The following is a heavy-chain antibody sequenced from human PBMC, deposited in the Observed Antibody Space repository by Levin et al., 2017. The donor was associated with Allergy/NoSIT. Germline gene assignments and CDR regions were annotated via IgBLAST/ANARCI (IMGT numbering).Heavy chain of an antibody. CDR2: ISVDGTT. V-gene: IGHV3-30*18. J-gene: IGHJ4*02. CDR1: GFTFSSFG. D-gene: IGHD2-2*02. CDR3: TKGGHGCSTTACYID. Sequence: GGSLRLSCAASGFTFSSFGMHWVRQAPGKGLEWVAVISVDGTTYYADSVKGRFTISRDNSKNTLYLQMNSLRPEDTAVYYCTKGGHGCSTTACYIDWGQGTLVTVSS.